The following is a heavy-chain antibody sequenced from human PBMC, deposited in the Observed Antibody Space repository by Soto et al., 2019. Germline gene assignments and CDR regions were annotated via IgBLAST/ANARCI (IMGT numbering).Heavy chain of an antibody. D-gene: IGHD2-21*01. CDR3: GRDVAPGYFGY. CDR2: INNDGSGT. CDR1: GFTFSSYW. Sequence: GGSLRLSCAASGFTFSSYWMHCDRQTPGKGLMWVSRINNDGSGTADADSVKGRFTISRDNAKDTLYLQLNSLRAEDTAVYYCGRDVAPGYFGYWGQGTPVTLSS. J-gene: IGHJ4*02. V-gene: IGHV3-74*01.